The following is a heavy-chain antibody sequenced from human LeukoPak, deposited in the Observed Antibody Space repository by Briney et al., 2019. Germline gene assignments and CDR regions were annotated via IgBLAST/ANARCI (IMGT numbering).Heavy chain of an antibody. CDR2: IYPRDGST. J-gene: IGHJ4*02. Sequence: LGASVKVSCKASGYTFTSNYIHWVRQAPGQGLEWMGMIYPRDGSTSYAQKFQGRVTVTRDTSTSTVHMELSGLRSEDTAVYYCARDQEGFDYWGQGTLVTVSS. CDR1: GYTFTSNY. V-gene: IGHV1-46*01. CDR3: ARDQEGFDY.